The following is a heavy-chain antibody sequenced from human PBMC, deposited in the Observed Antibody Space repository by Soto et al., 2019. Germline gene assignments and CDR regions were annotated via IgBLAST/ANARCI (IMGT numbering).Heavy chain of an antibody. J-gene: IGHJ4*02. Sequence: GGSLRLSCAASGFTFSSYSMNWVRQAPGKGLEWVSSIISSTSDIHYADSVKGRFTISRDNAKNSLYLQMNSLRAEDTAVYYCARVRYSSGWGQYGYWGQGTLVTVSS. V-gene: IGHV3-21*01. CDR1: GFTFSSYS. CDR2: IISSTSDI. D-gene: IGHD6-19*01. CDR3: ARVRYSSGWGQYGY.